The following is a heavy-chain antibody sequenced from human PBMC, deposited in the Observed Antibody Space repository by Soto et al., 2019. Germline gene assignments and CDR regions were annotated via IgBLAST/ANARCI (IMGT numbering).Heavy chain of an antibody. J-gene: IGHJ4*02. CDR1: AFTFTLHY. V-gene: IGHV1-46*01. CDR3: ARERDSFDY. Sequence: QVQLVQSGAEVTEPGASVKVSCKTSAFTFTLHYIHWVRQAPGQGLEWVGMVNAGDGSATYAREFRDKVSMTWDTSTSTVYLDLNSLKSEDTAIYYCARERDSFDYWGQGTLVSVSP. D-gene: IGHD3-22*01. CDR2: VNAGDGSA.